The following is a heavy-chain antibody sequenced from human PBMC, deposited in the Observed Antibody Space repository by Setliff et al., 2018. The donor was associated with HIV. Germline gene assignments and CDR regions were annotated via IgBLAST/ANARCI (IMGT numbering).Heavy chain of an antibody. J-gene: IGHJ4*02. V-gene: IGHV1-18*01. CDR3: ARVDPYSSGFYGY. D-gene: IGHD6-19*01. CDR1: GYAFTDYS. CDR2: ISGYNGNT. Sequence: ASVKVSCKTSGYAFTDYSTHCVRQAPGQGLQWLGWISGYNGNTHYALKFQGRVTMTSDTSTSTVYMELSSPRSEDTALYYCARVDPYSSGFYGYWGQGTLVTVSS.